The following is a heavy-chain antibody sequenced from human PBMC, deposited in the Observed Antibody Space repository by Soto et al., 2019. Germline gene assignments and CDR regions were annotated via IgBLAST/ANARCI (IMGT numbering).Heavy chain of an antibody. J-gene: IGHJ4*02. Sequence: GGALRLTCFASGFTFSNYAMTWVRQAPGEGLEWVSVIDNSGRETLHADSVKGRFTISRDNSKNTVYLQMNSLRAEDTAMYYCAKATGGTYPGSRVFDFWGQGTRVTVSS. V-gene: IGHV3-23*01. CDR2: IDNSGRET. D-gene: IGHD3-10*01. CDR1: GFTFSNYA. CDR3: AKATGGTYPGSRVFDF.